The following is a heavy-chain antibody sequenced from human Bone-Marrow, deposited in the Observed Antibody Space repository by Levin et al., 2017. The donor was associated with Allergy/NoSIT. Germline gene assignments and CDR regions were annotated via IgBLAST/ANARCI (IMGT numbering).Heavy chain of an antibody. CDR2: IYYSGST. Sequence: SETLSLTCTVSGGSISSSSYYWGWIRQPPGKGLEWIGSIYYSGSTYYNPSLKSRVTISVDTSKNQFSLKLSSVTAADTAVYYCAGSTVWGSYRAFDYWGQGTLVTVSS. D-gene: IGHD3-16*02. CDR3: AGSTVWGSYRAFDY. V-gene: IGHV4-39*01. J-gene: IGHJ4*02. CDR1: GGSISSSSYY.